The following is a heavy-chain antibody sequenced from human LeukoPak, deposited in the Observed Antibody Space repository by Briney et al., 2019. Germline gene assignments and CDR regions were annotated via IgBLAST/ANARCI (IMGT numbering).Heavy chain of an antibody. CDR2: IYNSGSS. J-gene: IGHJ3*02. CDR1: GGSISSNSYY. Sequence: SETLSLTCTVSGGSISSNSYYWGWIRQPPGKELEWIGSIYNSGSSYYNPSLKSRVTISVDTSKNQLSLKLSSVTAADTAVYYCARGGYSSGWIHDAFDIWGQGTLVTVSS. CDR3: ARGGYSSGWIHDAFDI. V-gene: IGHV4-39*01. D-gene: IGHD6-19*01.